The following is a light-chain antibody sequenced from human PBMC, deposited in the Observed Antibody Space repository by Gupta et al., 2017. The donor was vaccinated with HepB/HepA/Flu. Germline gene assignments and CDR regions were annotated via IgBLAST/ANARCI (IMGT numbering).Light chain of an antibody. J-gene: IGLJ2*01. Sequence: QSALTQPRSVSGSPGQSVTISCTGTSSDVGFFDYVSWYQLHPGKAPKRMIDAVTKRPSGVPDRFSAAKSGNTASLTISGLQADDDSEYYCCSSTANNVIFGGGTKLTVL. V-gene: IGLV2-11*01. CDR1: SSDVGFFDY. CDR2: AVT. CDR3: CSSTANNVI.